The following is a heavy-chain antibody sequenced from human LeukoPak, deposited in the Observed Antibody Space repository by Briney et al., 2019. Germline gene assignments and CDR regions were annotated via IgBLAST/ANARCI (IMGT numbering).Heavy chain of an antibody. V-gene: IGHV4-34*01. J-gene: IGHJ4*02. Sequence: SETLSLTCAVYGGSFSGYYWSWIRQPPGKGLEWIGEINHSGSTNYNPSLKSRVAISVDTSKNQFSLKLSSVTAADTAVYYCAKGGRGWYWGQGTLVTVSS. CDR3: AKGGRGWY. D-gene: IGHD6-19*01. CDR2: INHSGST. CDR1: GGSFSGYY.